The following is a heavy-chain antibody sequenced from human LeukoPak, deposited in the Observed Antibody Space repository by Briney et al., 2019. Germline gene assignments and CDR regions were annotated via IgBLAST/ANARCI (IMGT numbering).Heavy chain of an antibody. Sequence: PGGSLRLSCVASGFTFRNYGMYWVRQSPGKGLEWVSFIRFDGRDEYYADSVKGRFTISRDNSKSTLYLQMNSLRVEDTAVYYCGPPWPYCSSTNCYPGFDYWGQGTLVTVSS. CDR2: IRFDGRDE. D-gene: IGHD2-2*01. CDR1: GFTFRNYG. V-gene: IGHV3-30*02. CDR3: GPPWPYCSSTNCYPGFDY. J-gene: IGHJ4*02.